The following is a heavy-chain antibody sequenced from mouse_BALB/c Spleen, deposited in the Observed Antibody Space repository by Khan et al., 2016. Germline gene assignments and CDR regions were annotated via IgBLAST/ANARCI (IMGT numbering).Heavy chain of an antibody. CDR3: AREV. V-gene: IGHV1-80*01. Sequence: QVQLKQSGAELVRPGSSVKLSCKASGYAFSSYWMNWVQQRPGQGLEWIGQIYPGDGDINYTGSFKGKVILTADKSSSTAYLQLSSLTSEDSAVYFCAREVWGQGTLVTVSA. D-gene: IGHD2-14*01. CDR2: IYPGDGDI. CDR1: GYAFSSYW. J-gene: IGHJ3*01.